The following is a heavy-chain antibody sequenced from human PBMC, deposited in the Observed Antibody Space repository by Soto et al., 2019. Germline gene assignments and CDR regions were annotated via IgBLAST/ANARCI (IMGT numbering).Heavy chain of an antibody. V-gene: IGHV1-3*01. CDR2: INAGNGNT. Sequence: GASVKVSCKAFGYTFTNYATHWVRQAPGQRLEWMGWINAGNGNTKYSQKFQGRVTITRDTSASTAYMELSSLRSEDTAVYYCARVSGYYLPDYWGQGTLVTVSS. CDR3: ARVSGYYLPDY. D-gene: IGHD5-12*01. CDR1: GYTFTNYA. J-gene: IGHJ4*02.